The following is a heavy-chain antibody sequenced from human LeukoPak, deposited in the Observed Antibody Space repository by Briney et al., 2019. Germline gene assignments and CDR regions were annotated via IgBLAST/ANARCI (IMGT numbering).Heavy chain of an antibody. V-gene: IGHV4-34*01. Sequence: PSETLSLTCAVYGGSFSGYYWSWIRQPPGKGLEWIGEINHSGSTNYNPSLKSRVTISVDTSKNQFSLKLSSVTAADTAVYYCAREKKMIQLWNPARYYFDYWGQGTLATVSS. CDR2: INHSGST. CDR1: GGSFSGYY. CDR3: AREKKMIQLWNPARYYFDY. D-gene: IGHD5-18*01. J-gene: IGHJ4*02.